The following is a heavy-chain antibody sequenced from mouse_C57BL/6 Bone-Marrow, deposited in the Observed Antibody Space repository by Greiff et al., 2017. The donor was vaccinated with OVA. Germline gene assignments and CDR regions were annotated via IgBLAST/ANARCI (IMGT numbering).Heavy chain of an antibody. D-gene: IGHD1-1*01. CDR3: ARSGSSYWYFDV. CDR1: GYTFTSYW. CDR2: IHPNSGST. J-gene: IGHJ1*03. V-gene: IGHV1-64*01. Sequence: QVQLQQPGAELVKPGASVKLSCKASGYTFTSYWMHWVKQRPGQGLEWIGMIHPNSGSTNYNEKFKSKATLTVDKSSSTAYMQLSSLTSEDSAVYYCARSGSSYWYFDVWGTGTTLTVSS.